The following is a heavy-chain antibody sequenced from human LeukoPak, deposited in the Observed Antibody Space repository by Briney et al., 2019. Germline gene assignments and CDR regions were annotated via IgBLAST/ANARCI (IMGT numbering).Heavy chain of an antibody. CDR1: GGPISGHY. D-gene: IGHD2-8*01. Sequence: PSETLSLTCTVSGGPISGHYWSWIRQPPGKGLEWIGYIDYSGSTNYNPSLMSRVTTSEDTAKNQLSLKLNSVTAADTAVYFCARQQWPTPHLDYWGQGILVTVSS. CDR3: ARQQWPTPHLDY. CDR2: IDYSGST. J-gene: IGHJ4*02. V-gene: IGHV4-59*08.